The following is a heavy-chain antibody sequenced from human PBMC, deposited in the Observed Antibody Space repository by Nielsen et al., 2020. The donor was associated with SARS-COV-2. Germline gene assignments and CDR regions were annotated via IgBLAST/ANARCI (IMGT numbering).Heavy chain of an antibody. D-gene: IGHD5-18*01. CDR3: ARDLEGYSIYYYYYYGMDV. V-gene: IGHV3-33*01. CDR2: IWYDGSNK. Sequence: GGSLRLSCAASGFTFSSYGMHWVRQAPGKGLEWVAVIWYDGSNKYYADSVKGRFTISRDSSKNTLYLQMNSLRAEDTAVYYCARDLEGYSIYYYYYYGMDVWSQGTTITVSS. CDR1: GFTFSSYG. J-gene: IGHJ6*02.